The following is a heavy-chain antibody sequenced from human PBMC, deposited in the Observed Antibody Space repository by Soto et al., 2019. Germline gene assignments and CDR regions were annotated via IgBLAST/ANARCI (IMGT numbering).Heavy chain of an antibody. CDR2: IYYSGNN. CDR1: GGSVSSGSYY. V-gene: IGHV4-61*01. Sequence: QVQLQESGPGLVKPSETLSLTCTVSGGSVSSGSYYWSWIRQPPGKGLEWIGYIYYSGNNNYNPSLESRVTISVDTSKNQFSLKLNSVTAADTAVYYCARGGGSYAHFDYWGQGTLVTVSS. CDR3: ARGGGSYAHFDY. J-gene: IGHJ4*02. D-gene: IGHD1-26*01.